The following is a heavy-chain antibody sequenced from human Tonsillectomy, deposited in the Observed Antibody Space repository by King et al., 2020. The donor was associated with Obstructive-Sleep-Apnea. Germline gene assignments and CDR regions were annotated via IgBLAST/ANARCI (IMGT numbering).Heavy chain of an antibody. CDR2: ISYDGSHK. CDR3: AKAHQENNYYGMDV. J-gene: IGHJ6*02. CDR1: GFTFRTFG. Sequence: VQLVESGGGVVQPGRSLRLSCAASGFTFRTFGMHWVRQAPGKGLEWVAVISYDGSHKTYEDSVKGRFTISRDNSKNTLYLEMSSLRIEDTAVYFCAKAHQENNYYGMDVWGQGTTVTVSS. V-gene: IGHV3-30*18.